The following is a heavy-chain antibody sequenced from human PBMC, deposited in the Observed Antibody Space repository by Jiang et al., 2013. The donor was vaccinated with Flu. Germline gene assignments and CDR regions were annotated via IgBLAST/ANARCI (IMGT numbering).Heavy chain of an antibody. CDR3: ARSRTSGGSWIYYYGLDV. Sequence: GAEVKKPGSSVRVSCKASGGTFNNYAISWVRQAPGQGLEWMGGIIPIFSTTKYAQKFQGRVTMTADEVTGTAYMELSSLRSEDTAVYYCARSRTSGGSWIYYYGLDVWGQGTTVTVSS. CDR2: IIPIFSTT. J-gene: IGHJ6*02. V-gene: IGHV1-69*01. D-gene: IGHD2-15*01. CDR1: GGTFNNYA.